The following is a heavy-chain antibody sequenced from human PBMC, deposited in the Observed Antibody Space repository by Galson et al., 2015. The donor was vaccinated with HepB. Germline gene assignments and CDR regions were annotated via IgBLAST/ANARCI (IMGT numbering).Heavy chain of an antibody. D-gene: IGHD2-2*01. V-gene: IGHV1-46*01. J-gene: IGHJ6*02. Sequence: SVKVSCKASGYTFTSYYMHWVRQAPGQGLEWMGIINPSGGSTSYAQKFQGRVTMTRDTSTSTVYMELSSLRSEDTAVYYCAREKGLGYCSSTSCYAPHYYYYGMDVWGQGTTVTVSS. CDR2: INPSGGST. CDR3: AREKGLGYCSSTSCYAPHYYYYGMDV. CDR1: GYTFTSYY.